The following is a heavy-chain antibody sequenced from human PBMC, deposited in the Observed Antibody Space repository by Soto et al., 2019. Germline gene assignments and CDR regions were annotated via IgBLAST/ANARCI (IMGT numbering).Heavy chain of an antibody. D-gene: IGHD1-7*01. J-gene: IGHJ4*02. V-gene: IGHV4-61*01. CDR2: IYYSGST. CDR1: GGSVSSGSYY. CDR3: ARVSELRGFCDY. Sequence: SETLSLTCTVSGGSVSSGSYYWSWIRQPPGKGLEWIGYIYYSGSTNYNPSLKSRVTISVDTSKNQFSLKLSSVTAADTAVYYCARVSELRGFCDYWGQGTLVTVSS.